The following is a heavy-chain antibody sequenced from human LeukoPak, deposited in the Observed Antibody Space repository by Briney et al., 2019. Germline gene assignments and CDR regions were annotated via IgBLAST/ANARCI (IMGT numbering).Heavy chain of an antibody. Sequence: SVKVSCKASGGTFSSYAISWVRQGPGQGLECLGRIIPIFGTANYAQKFQGRVTITTDESTSTAYMELSSLRSEDTVVYYCSRDWERSGGSCYQFPPGNWGQGTLVTVSS. V-gene: IGHV1-69*05. D-gene: IGHD2-15*01. CDR2: IIPIFGTA. J-gene: IGHJ4*02. CDR1: GGTFSSYA. CDR3: SRDWERSGGSCYQFPPGN.